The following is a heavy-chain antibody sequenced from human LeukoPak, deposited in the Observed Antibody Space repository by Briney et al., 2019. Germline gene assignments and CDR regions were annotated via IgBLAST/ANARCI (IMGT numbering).Heavy chain of an antibody. CDR1: GGSISSGDYY. J-gene: IGHJ4*02. Sequence: SETLSLTCTVSGGSISSGDYYWSWSRQPPGKGLEWIGYIYYSGSTYYNPSLKSRVTISVDTSKNQFSLKLSSVTAADTAVYYCARDYYGSGSSNNWGQGTLVTVSS. D-gene: IGHD3-10*01. CDR3: ARDYYGSGSSNN. CDR2: IYYSGST. V-gene: IGHV4-30-4*01.